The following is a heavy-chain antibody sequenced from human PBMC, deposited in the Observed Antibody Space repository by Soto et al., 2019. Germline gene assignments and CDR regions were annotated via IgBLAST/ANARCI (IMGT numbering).Heavy chain of an antibody. J-gene: IGHJ4*02. V-gene: IGHV3-72*01. CDR3: ARVPYSGSYYGRRDYFDY. D-gene: IGHD1-26*01. CDR1: GFTFSDHY. CDR2: TRNKANSYTT. Sequence: PGGSLRLSCAASGFTFSDHYMDWVRQAPGKGLEWVGRTRNKANSYTTEYAASVKGRFTISRDDSKNSLYLQMNSLKTEDTAVYYCARVPYSGSYYGRRDYFDYWGQGTLVTV.